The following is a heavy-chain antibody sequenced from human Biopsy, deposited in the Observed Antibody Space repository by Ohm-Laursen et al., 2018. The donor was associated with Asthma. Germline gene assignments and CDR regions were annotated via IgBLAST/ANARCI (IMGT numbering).Heavy chain of an antibody. CDR3: ARIPRRSGSYFVDY. D-gene: IGHD3-22*01. V-gene: IGHV4-31*02. J-gene: IGHJ4*02. CDR1: GDSITSGGCC. Sequence: TLSLTWTVSGDSITSGGCCWNWIRQHPGKGLGWIGYIHHSGTSYFNPSLKSRVSFSRDTSKNQFSPRLSSVTAADTAMYYCARIPRRSGSYFVDYWGQGTLVTVSS. CDR2: IHHSGTS.